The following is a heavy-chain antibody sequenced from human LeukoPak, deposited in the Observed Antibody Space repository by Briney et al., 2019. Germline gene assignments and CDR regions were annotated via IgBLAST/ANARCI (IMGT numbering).Heavy chain of an antibody. V-gene: IGHV1-2*02. CDR3: ARAHYYGSGSYYIGVPDD. Sequence: ASVKVSCKASGYTFTGYYMHWVRQAPGQGLEWMGVINPNSGGTNYAQKFQGRVTMTRDTSISTAYMELSRLRSDDTAVYYCARAHYYGSGSYYIGVPDDWGQGTLVTVSS. CDR1: GYTFTGYY. J-gene: IGHJ4*02. D-gene: IGHD3-10*01. CDR2: INPNSGGT.